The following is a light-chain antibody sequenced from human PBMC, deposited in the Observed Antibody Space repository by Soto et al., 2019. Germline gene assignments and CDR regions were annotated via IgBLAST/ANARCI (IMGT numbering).Light chain of an antibody. Sequence: QSALTQPRSVSGSPGQSVTISCTGTSSDVGGYSYVSWYQQHPGKAPKLLIYDVTTRPSGIADRFSGAKSGNTASLTLAVLQAEYEADYYCFSYAGRYTVVFGTGTKVTVL. V-gene: IGLV2-11*01. CDR2: DVT. CDR1: SSDVGGYSY. J-gene: IGLJ1*01. CDR3: FSYAGRYTVV.